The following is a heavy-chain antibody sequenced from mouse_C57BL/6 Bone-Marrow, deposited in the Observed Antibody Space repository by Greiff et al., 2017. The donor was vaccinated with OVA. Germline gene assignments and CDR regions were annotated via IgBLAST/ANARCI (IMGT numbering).Heavy chain of an antibody. J-gene: IGHJ1*03. V-gene: IGHV1-72*01. CDR3: ARSGGNYLWYFDV. D-gene: IGHD2-1*01. CDR1: GYTLTSYW. CDR2: IDPNSGGT. Sequence: VQLQQSGAELVKPGASVKLSCKASGYTLTSYWMHWVKQRPGRGLEWIGRIDPNSGGTKYNEKFKSKATLTVDKTSSTAYMQLSSLTSEDSAVYDGARSGGNYLWYFDVWGTGTTVTVSS.